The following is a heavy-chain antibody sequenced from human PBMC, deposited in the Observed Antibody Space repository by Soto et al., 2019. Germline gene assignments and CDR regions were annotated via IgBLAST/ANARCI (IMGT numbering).Heavy chain of an antibody. CDR1: GFTFSLYA. CDR2: TSGSGGST. J-gene: IGHJ4*02. V-gene: IGHV3-23*01. Sequence: GGSLRLSCAASGFTFSLYAMNWVRQAPGKGLEWVSGTSGSGGSTYYADSVKGRFTISRDNSKNTLYLQMYSLTAEDTAVYYCAKPLPFSAVGPTHYFFDYWGQGTLVTVSS. D-gene: IGHD1-26*01. CDR3: AKPLPFSAVGPTHYFFDY.